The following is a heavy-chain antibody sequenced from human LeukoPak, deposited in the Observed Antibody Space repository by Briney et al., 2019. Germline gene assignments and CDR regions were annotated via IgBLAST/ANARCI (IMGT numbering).Heavy chain of an antibody. Sequence: SETLSLTCAVSGDSFSSHYWTWIRQPAGKGLEWIGRIYTSGSTNYNPSLKSRVTMSVDTSKNQFSLKLSSVTAADTAVYYCAGDSSSWYGDYYYGMDVWGQGTTVTVSS. D-gene: IGHD6-13*01. CDR3: AGDSSSWYGDYYYGMDV. V-gene: IGHV4-4*07. CDR2: IYTSGST. CDR1: GDSFSSHY. J-gene: IGHJ6*02.